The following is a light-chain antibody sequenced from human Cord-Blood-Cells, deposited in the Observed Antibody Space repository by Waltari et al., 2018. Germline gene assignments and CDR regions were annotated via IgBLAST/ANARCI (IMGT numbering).Light chain of an antibody. Sequence: QSALTQPASVSGSPGQSITISCTGTSSDVGSYNLVSWYQQHPGKAPKLMIYEGSKRPSGGSSRFARSKSGNTASLTISVLQAEDEADYYCCSYAGSSRVFVGGTKLTVL. J-gene: IGLJ3*02. CDR1: SSDVGSYNL. CDR3: CSYAGSSRV. CDR2: EGS. V-gene: IGLV2-23*01.